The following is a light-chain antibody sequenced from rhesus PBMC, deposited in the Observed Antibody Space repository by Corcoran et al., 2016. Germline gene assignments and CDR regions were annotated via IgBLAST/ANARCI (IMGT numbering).Light chain of an antibody. CDR2: DES. CDR1: QGISSY. CDR3: LQHNSYPRT. V-gene: IGKV1-28*03. J-gene: IGKJ1*01. Sequence: DIQMTQSPSSLSASVGDTVTIACRASQGISSYLNWFQQKPGTAPKLLIYDESNLESGVPSRFSGRGSGTDFTLTISSLQPEDFAAYYCLQHNSYPRTFGQGTKVEIK.